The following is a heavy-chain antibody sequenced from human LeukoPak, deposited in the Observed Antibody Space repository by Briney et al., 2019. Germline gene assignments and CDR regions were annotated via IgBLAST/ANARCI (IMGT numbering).Heavy chain of an antibody. CDR2: IYYSGST. V-gene: IGHV4-39*01. D-gene: IGHD6-13*01. CDR3: ARQEAAAGYYYGMDV. Sequence: PSETLSLTCTVSGGSISSSSYYWGWIRQPPGKGLEWIGSIYYSGSTYYNPSLKSRVTISVDTSKNQFSLKLSSVTAADTAVYYCARQEAAAGYYYGMDVWGQGTTVTVSS. CDR1: GGSISSSSYY. J-gene: IGHJ6*02.